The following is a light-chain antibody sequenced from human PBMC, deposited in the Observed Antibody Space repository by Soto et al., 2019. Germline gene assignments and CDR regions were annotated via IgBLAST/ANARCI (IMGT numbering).Light chain of an antibody. Sequence: DIQLTQSPSSLSASVGDRVTITCRASQSISTSLNWYQQKPGKAPNLLIFTSSNLESGVPSRFSGSGSGTDFTLTISSLQHEDFANYFCQQGYSRPRTFGQGTKVEIK. V-gene: IGKV1-39*01. CDR3: QQGYSRPRT. CDR2: TSS. J-gene: IGKJ1*01. CDR1: QSISTS.